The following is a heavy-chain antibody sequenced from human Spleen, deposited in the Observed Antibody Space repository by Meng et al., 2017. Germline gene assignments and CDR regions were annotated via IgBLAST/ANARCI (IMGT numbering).Heavy chain of an antibody. CDR3: ARDAGRRRWYSHGYFDL. CDR1: GYTFISYD. CDR2: MNPNSGNT. Sequence: ASVKVSCKASGYTFISYDINWVRQATGQGLEWMGWMNPNSGNTGYAQKFQGRVTITMNTSISTAYMELSSLRSEDTAVYYCARDAGRRRWYSHGYFDLWGRGTKVTVSS. J-gene: IGHJ2*01. D-gene: IGHD4-23*01. V-gene: IGHV1-8*03.